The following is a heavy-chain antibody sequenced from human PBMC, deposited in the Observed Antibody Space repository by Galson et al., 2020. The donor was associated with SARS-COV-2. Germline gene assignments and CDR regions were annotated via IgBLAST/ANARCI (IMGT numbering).Heavy chain of an antibody. V-gene: IGHV3-74*01. CDR3: ARGDRRNDYFDY. D-gene: IGHD3-16*01. CDR2: IYSEGSST. Sequence: GGSLRLSCAASGFTFSSYWMHWVRQAPGKGLVWVSRIYSEGSSTSYADSVKGRFTISGDDAKNTLYLHMSSLRAEDTAVYYCARGDRRNDYFDYWGQGTLVTVAS. J-gene: IGHJ4*02. CDR1: GFTFSSYW.